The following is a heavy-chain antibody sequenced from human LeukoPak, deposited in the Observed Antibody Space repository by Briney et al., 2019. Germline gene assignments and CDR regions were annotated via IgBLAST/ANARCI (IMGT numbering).Heavy chain of an antibody. D-gene: IGHD1-26*01. CDR2: IYSGGST. CDR3: ARGGGAYYFDY. J-gene: IGHJ4*02. V-gene: IGHV3-53*01. Sequence: WGSLRRSGAASGFTGSSNYRSWVGQAPGKGWKGWSVIYSGGSTYYEDSVRGRFNISRDNSKNTLYLQMNSLRAEDTAVYYCARGGGAYYFDYWGQGTLVTVSS. CDR1: GFTGSSNY.